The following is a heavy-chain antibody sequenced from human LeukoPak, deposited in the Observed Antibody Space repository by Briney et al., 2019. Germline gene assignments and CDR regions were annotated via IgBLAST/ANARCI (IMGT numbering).Heavy chain of an antibody. J-gene: IGHJ4*02. CDR3: AKHIGDSCYSAVDY. V-gene: IGHV3-33*06. CDR1: GFSFKDTG. Sequence: GALRLSCAASGFSFKDTGMHWVRQAPGKGPEWLTIIWYDGSTKYYADSVKGRFTVSRDNSKNILYLQMNSLRAEDTAVYYCAKHIGDSCYSAVDYWGQGTLVTVSS. CDR2: IWYDGSTK. D-gene: IGHD2-15*01.